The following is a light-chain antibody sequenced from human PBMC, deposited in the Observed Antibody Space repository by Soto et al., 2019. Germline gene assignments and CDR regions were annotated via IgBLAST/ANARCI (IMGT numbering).Light chain of an antibody. Sequence: QSALTQPASVSGSPGQSITISCTGTSSDVGGYNYVSWYQQQPGKAPKLMIYDVSNRPAGVSNRFSGSKSGNTASLSISGRQAEDEADYYCISYTSSSTLVFGGGTKLTVL. CDR3: ISYTSSSTLV. V-gene: IGLV2-14*01. CDR2: DVS. J-gene: IGLJ2*01. CDR1: SSDVGGYNY.